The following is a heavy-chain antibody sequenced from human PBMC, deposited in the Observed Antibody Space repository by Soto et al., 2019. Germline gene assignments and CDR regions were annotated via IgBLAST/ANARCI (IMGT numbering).Heavy chain of an antibody. D-gene: IGHD3-10*01. CDR3: ARFGSAPYYYYGVDV. CDR1: GYIFTNYD. CDR2: VSGYNGNT. Sequence: QVQLVQSETEVKKPGASVKVSCKASGYIFTNYDITWVRQAPGQGLEWMGWVSGYNGNTKYAQKFQDRVTMTTDTSTSTVYMELRSLRSAATAVYYCARFGSAPYYYYGVDVWGQGTTVFVSS. V-gene: IGHV1-18*01. J-gene: IGHJ6*02.